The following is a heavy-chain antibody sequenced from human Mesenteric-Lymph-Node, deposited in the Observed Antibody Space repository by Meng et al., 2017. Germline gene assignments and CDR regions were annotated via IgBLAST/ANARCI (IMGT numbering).Heavy chain of an antibody. D-gene: IGHD3-22*01. CDR3: ARDLVNFDSSGGP. CDR1: GFTFSGYD. J-gene: IGHJ5*02. V-gene: IGHV3-11*01. CDR2: INGPGSVI. Sequence: QGQLVEAGGGGVKPGGSLRLSCAASGFTFSGYDMSWIRQAPGKGLEWVSYINGPGSVIYYADSVKGRFTISRDNAKNSLYLQMNSLRAEDTAVYYCARDLVNFDSSGGPWGQGTLVTVSS.